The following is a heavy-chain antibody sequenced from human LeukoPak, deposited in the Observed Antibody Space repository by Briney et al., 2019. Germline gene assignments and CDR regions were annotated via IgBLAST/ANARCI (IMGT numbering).Heavy chain of an antibody. CDR2: INAGNGNT. CDR3: ARAAHLWFGESDFDY. D-gene: IGHD3-10*01. CDR1: GYTFTSYA. Sequence: ASVKVSCEASGYTFTSYAMHWVRQAPGQRLEWMGWINAGNGNTKYSQKFQGRVTITRDTSASTAYMELSSLRSEDTAVYYCARAAHLWFGESDFDYWDQGALVTVSS. V-gene: IGHV1-3*01. J-gene: IGHJ4*02.